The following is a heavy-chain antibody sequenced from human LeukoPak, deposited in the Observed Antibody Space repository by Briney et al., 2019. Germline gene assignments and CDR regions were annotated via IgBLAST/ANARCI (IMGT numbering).Heavy chain of an antibody. CDR3: ARDKRHSYGRYFAH. Sequence: PSETLSLTCSVSGDSISTYHWNWVRERPGKGLEWIGYMQSSGNGNYNPSLKSRVFMSVDTSKNQFVLNLMSVTAADTAVYYCARDKRHSYGRYFAHWGQGMLVSVSS. CDR1: GDSISTYH. D-gene: IGHD5-18*01. CDR2: MQSSGNG. V-gene: IGHV4-59*01. J-gene: IGHJ4*02.